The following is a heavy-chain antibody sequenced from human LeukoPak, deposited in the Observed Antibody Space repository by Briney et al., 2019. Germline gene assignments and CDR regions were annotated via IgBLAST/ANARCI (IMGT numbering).Heavy chain of an antibody. Sequence: SETLSLTCTVSGGSISSSSYHWGWIRQPPGKGLEWIGSIYYSGSTYYNPSLKSRVTISVDTSKNQFSLKLSSVTAADTAVYYCARRGVVPAALSSLWWAGGDNNWSDPWGQGTLVTVSS. J-gene: IGHJ5*02. CDR3: ARRGVVPAALSSLWWAGGDNNWSDP. CDR2: IYYSGST. V-gene: IGHV4-39*01. D-gene: IGHD2-2*01. CDR1: GGSISSSSYH.